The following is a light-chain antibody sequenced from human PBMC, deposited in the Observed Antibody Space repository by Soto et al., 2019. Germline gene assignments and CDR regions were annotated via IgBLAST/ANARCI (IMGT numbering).Light chain of an antibody. CDR2: EGS. CDR1: SSDVGSYNL. J-gene: IGLJ1*01. Sequence: QSALTQPASVSGSPGQSITISCTGTSSDVGSYNLVSWYQQHPGKAPKLMIYEGSKRPSGVSNRCSGSKSANTASLTISGLQPDDEPDYYCCSYATISTYVFGAGTKLTVL. CDR3: CSYATISTYV. V-gene: IGLV2-23*01.